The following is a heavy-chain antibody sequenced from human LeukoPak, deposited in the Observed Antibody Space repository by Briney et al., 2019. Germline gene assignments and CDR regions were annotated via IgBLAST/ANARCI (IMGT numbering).Heavy chain of an antibody. Sequence: GGSLRLSCAASGFIVSSNYMSWVRQAPGKGLEWVSVIHTGGSTYYADSEKGRFTISRDNSKNTLYLQMNSLRAEDTAVYYCAKGWGDGDYGVYWGQGTLITVSS. CDR2: IHTGGST. CDR3: AKGWGDGDYGVY. V-gene: IGHV3-53*01. D-gene: IGHD4-17*01. J-gene: IGHJ4*02. CDR1: GFIVSSNY.